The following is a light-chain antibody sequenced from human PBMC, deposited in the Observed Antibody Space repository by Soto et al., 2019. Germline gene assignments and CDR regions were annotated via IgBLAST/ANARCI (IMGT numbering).Light chain of an antibody. V-gene: IGKV3-15*01. CDR3: QVYNRGPSIT. CDR1: QNMGNH. J-gene: IGKJ5*01. CDR2: AAS. Sequence: IVVTQSPATLSVSPGERATLSCRTSQNMGNHLGWYQHKPGQAPRLLIYAASTRATGVPARFSGSGSGTEFTLTISSLQPEDFAVYYCQVYNRGPSITFGQGTRLEMK.